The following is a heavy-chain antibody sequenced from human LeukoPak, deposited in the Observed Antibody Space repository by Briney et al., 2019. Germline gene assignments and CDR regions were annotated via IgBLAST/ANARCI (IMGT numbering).Heavy chain of an antibody. Sequence: GASVKVSCKASGYTFTSYYMHWVRQAPGQGLEWMGIINPSGGSTSYAQKFQGRVTMTRDTSTSTVKMDLSSLRSEDTAMDHCARDLGNKVYQCLLPFDPWGQGILVTGSS. CDR3: ARDLGNKVYQCLLPFDP. V-gene: IGHV1-46*01. CDR2: INPSGGST. J-gene: IGHJ5*02. CDR1: GYTFTSYY. D-gene: IGHD6-19*01.